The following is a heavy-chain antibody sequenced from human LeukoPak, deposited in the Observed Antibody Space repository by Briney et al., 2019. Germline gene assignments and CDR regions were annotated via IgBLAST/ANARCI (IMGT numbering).Heavy chain of an antibody. CDR2: ISSSGSFF. D-gene: IGHD3-3*01. J-gene: IGHJ4*02. Sequence: PGGSLRLSCAASGFTFSSYAMHWVRQAPGTGLEWGSSISSSGSFFYYADSVKGRFTISRDNAKNSLYLQMNSLRVEDTAVYFCARGLFGVINPTDYWGQGTLVTVSS. V-gene: IGHV3-21*01. CDR3: ARGLFGVINPTDY. CDR1: GFTFSSYA.